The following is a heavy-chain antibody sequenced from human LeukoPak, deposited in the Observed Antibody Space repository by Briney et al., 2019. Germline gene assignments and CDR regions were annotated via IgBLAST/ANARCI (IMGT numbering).Heavy chain of an antibody. J-gene: IGHJ3*01. CDR3: ASTDLIVVY. D-gene: IGHD2-15*01. Sequence: SVKVSCKASGFTFTRSDMQWVRQARGQRLEWVGWIVVDSGNTNYAQKLQGRVTMTTDTSTSTAYMELRSLRSDDTAVYYCASTDLIVVYWGQGTMVTVSS. CDR1: GFTFTRSD. V-gene: IGHV1-58*02. CDR2: IVVDSGNT.